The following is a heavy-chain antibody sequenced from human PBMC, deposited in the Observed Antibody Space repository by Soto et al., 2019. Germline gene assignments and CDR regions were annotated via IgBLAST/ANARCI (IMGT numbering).Heavy chain of an antibody. CDR1: GGSISSSSYY. CDR2: IYYSGST. J-gene: IGHJ4*02. Sequence: SETLSLTCTVSGGSISSSSYYWGWIRQPPGKGLEWIGSIYYSGSTYYNPSLKSRVTISVDTSKNQFSLKLSSVTAADTAVYYCAGGGGSSNIFDYWGQGTLVTVSS. D-gene: IGHD2-15*01. CDR3: AGGGGSSNIFDY. V-gene: IGHV4-39*01.